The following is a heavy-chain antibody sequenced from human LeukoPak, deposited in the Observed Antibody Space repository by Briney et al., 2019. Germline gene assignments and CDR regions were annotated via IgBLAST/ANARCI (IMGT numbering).Heavy chain of an antibody. CDR1: GFTFSSYW. J-gene: IGHJ1*01. V-gene: IGHV3-7*01. Sequence: QPGGSLRLSCAASGFTFSSYWMSWVRQAPGKGLEWVANIKQDGSEKYYVDSVKGRFTISRDNAKNTLYLQMNSLRAEDTAVYYCARMGDSSGYYLRRVVYFQHWGQGTLVTVSS. D-gene: IGHD3-22*01. CDR2: IKQDGSEK. CDR3: ARMGDSSGYYLRRVVYFQH.